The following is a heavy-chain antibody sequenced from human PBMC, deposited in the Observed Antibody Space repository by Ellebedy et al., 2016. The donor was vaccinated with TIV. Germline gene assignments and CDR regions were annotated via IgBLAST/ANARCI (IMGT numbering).Heavy chain of an antibody. J-gene: IGHJ4*02. CDR1: GFTFSSYS. CDR2: ISSSSRTI. V-gene: IGHV3-48*02. D-gene: IGHD1-26*01. Sequence: PGGSLRLSCAASGFTFSSYSINWVRPAPGKGLEWVSYISSSSRTIYYADSVKGRFTISRDNAKNSLYLQMNSLRDEDTAVYYCARERPGGSHPPFVDYWGQGTLITVSS. CDR3: ARERPGGSHPPFVDY.